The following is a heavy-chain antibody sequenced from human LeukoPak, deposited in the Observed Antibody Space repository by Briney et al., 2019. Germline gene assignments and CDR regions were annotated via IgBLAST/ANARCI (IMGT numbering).Heavy chain of an antibody. Sequence: GSLRLSCAASGFTFTNYWMSWVRQAPGKGLEWVANIKQDGSEKYYVDSVKGRFTISRDNAKNSLYLQMNSLRAEDSAVYYCASDQASDTFTVPFGHWGQGTLVTVSS. V-gene: IGHV3-7*01. CDR3: ASDQASDTFTVPFGH. J-gene: IGHJ4*02. CDR2: IKQDGSEK. D-gene: IGHD4-17*01. CDR1: GFTFTNYW.